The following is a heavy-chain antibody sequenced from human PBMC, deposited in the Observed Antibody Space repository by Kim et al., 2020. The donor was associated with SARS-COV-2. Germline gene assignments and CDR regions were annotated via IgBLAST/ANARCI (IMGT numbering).Heavy chain of an antibody. D-gene: IGHD3-22*01. V-gene: IGHV3-33*01. Sequence: GGSLRLSCAASEFTFSSYGMHWVRQAPGKGLEWVAVIWYDGSNKYYADSVKGRFTISRDNSKNTLYLQMNSLRAEDTAVYYCARDVYDSSGYYYFDYWGQGTLVTVSS. J-gene: IGHJ4*02. CDR3: ARDVYDSSGYYYFDY. CDR1: EFTFSSYG. CDR2: IWYDGSNK.